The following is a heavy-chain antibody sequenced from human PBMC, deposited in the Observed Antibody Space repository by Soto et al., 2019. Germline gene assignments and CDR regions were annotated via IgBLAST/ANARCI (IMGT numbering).Heavy chain of an antibody. J-gene: IGHJ4*02. D-gene: IGHD3-10*01. Sequence: QVQLVESGGGVVQPGRSLRLSCAASGFTFSSYGMHWVRQAPGKGLEWVAVISYDGSNKYYADSVKGRFTISRDNSKNTLYLQMNSLRAEDTAVYYCAKAVDGWIYGSGHDWGQGTLVTVSS. V-gene: IGHV3-30*18. CDR1: GFTFSSYG. CDR2: ISYDGSNK. CDR3: AKAVDGWIYGSGHD.